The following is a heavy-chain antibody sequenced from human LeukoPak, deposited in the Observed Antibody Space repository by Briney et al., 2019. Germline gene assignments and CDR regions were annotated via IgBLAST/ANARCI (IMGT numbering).Heavy chain of an antibody. CDR1: GFTFSSYW. Sequence: PGGSLRLSCAASGFTFSSYWMTWVPQAPGKGLEWVANIKTDGSHTYYVDFVKGRFTISRDNAKNLLFLQLGSLRADDTGVYYCARASIGGRDYHLDSWGQGTLVTVSS. J-gene: IGHJ4*02. CDR2: IKTDGSHT. D-gene: IGHD4/OR15-4a*01. V-gene: IGHV3-7*01. CDR3: ARASIGGRDYHLDS.